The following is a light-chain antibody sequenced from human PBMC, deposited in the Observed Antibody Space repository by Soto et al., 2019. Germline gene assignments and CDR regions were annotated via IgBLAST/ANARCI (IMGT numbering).Light chain of an antibody. J-gene: IGKJ1*01. CDR2: AVS. CDR1: ESVGND. V-gene: IGKV3-15*01. Sequence: EIVMTQSPATLSVTPGERATLSCRASESVGNDLAWYHQKPGQTPRLLIHAVSTRATGIPARFSGSGSGTEFTLTISSLQSEDFGVYYCQQYDYWPRTFGQGTKVDI. CDR3: QQYDYWPRT.